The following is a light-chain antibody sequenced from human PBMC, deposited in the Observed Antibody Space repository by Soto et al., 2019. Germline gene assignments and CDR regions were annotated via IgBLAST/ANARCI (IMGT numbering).Light chain of an antibody. CDR3: ETWDSSLSAGV. CDR1: SSNIGNNY. J-gene: IGLJ2*01. CDR2: END. V-gene: IGLV1-51*02. Sequence: QSVLTQPPSVSAAPGQKVTISCSGSSSNIGNNYVSWYQHLPGTAPKLLIYENDKRPSGIPDRFSGSKSGTSATLGITGLQTGDEADYYCETWDSSLSAGVFGGGTKLTVL.